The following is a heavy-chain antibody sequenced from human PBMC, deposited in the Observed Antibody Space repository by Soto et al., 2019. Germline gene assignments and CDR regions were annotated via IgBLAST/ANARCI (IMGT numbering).Heavy chain of an antibody. V-gene: IGHV1-24*01. J-gene: IGHJ3*02. CDR1: GCTLTELS. CDR3: ATPDSSGYDAFDI. Sequence: ASVKVSCKVSGCTLTELSMHWVRQAPGKGLEWMGGFDPEDGETIYAQKFQGRVTMTEDTSTDTAYMELSSLRSEDTAVYYCATPDSSGYDAFDIWGQGTMVTVSS. D-gene: IGHD3-22*01. CDR2: FDPEDGET.